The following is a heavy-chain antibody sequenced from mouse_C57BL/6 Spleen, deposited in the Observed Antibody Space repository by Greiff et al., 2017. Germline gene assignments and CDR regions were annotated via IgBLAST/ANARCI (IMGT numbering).Heavy chain of an antibody. CDR3: DTYYASSRGYFDV. CDR1: GYTFTDYY. V-gene: IGHV1-75*01. CDR2: IFPGSGST. J-gene: IGHJ1*03. Sequence: VQLQQSGPELVKPGASVKISCKASGYTFTDYYINWVKQRPGQGLEWIGWIFPGSGSTYYNEKFKGKATLTVDKSSSTAYMLLSNLTSEDSAVYFFDTYYASSRGYFDVWGTGTTVTVSS. D-gene: IGHD1-1*01.